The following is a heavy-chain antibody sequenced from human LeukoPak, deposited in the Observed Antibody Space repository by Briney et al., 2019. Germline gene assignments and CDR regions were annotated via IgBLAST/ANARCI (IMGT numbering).Heavy chain of an antibody. CDR2: IYDTGTT. CDR3: AGIWYSSGYYFDY. CDR1: GDSISSHY. Sequence: PETLSLTCTVSGDSISSHYWSWIRQPPGKGLEWIAYIYDTGTTVSNPSLKSRVSMSLDRSKNEFSLQLTSVTAADTAVYYCAGIWYSSGYYFDYWGQGTLVTVSS. D-gene: IGHD6-19*01. J-gene: IGHJ4*02. V-gene: IGHV4-59*11.